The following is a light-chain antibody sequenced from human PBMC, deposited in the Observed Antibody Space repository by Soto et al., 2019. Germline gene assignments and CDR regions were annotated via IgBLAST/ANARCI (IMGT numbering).Light chain of an antibody. J-gene: IGKJ1*01. CDR1: QSVSNNY. CDR3: PPYGNSGT. CDR2: GAS. Sequence: EIVLTQSPGTLSLSPGERATLSCRASQSVSNNYLAWYQQKPGQAPRLLIYGASNRATGTPDRFSGSGSGTDFNLTLRRLEPEDFAVDFWPPYGNSGTFGQGTKVDI. V-gene: IGKV3-20*01.